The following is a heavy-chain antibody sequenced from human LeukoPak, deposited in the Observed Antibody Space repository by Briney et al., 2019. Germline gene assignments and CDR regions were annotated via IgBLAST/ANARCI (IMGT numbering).Heavy chain of an antibody. CDR1: GGSISSSSYY. Sequence: PSETLSLTCTVSGGSISSSSYYWGWIRQPPGKGLEWIGSIYYSGSTYYNPSLKSRVTISVDTSKNQFSLKLSSVTAADTAVYYCARDSQMVRGVINPPPSTCWFDPWGQGTLVTVSS. D-gene: IGHD3-10*01. J-gene: IGHJ5*02. V-gene: IGHV4-39*07. CDR3: ARDSQMVRGVINPPPSTCWFDP. CDR2: IYYSGST.